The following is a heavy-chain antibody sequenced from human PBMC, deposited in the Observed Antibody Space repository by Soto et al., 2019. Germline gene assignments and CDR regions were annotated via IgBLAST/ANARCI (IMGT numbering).Heavy chain of an antibody. D-gene: IGHD2-21*02. J-gene: IGHJ6*02. CDR1: CCSISSYY. CDR2: MYNTGST. V-gene: IGHV4-59*01. Sequence: SETLSLTCTVSCCSISSYYWSWIRQPPGKGLEWIGYMYNTGSTIYNPSLKSRVTISVDTSKNQFSLKLNSVTAADTAVYYCARDLWGYCGADCYPLDVWGQGTTVTVS. CDR3: ARDLWGYCGADCYPLDV.